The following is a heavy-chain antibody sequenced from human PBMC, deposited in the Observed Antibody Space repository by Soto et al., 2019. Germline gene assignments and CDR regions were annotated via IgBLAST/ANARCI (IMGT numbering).Heavy chain of an antibody. CDR1: GFTFSSYW. CDR2: IKKDGSEK. V-gene: IGHV3-7*03. D-gene: IGHD6-19*01. Sequence: EVQLVESGGGLVQPGGSLRLSCVGSGFTFSSYWMGWVRQAPGKGLEWVAIIKKDGSEKYYVDSVKGRFTISSDNAKSSVHLQTDSLRAEDTAVYYCTGGSGWLMDCWGQGTLVTVSS. J-gene: IGHJ4*02. CDR3: TGGSGWLMDC.